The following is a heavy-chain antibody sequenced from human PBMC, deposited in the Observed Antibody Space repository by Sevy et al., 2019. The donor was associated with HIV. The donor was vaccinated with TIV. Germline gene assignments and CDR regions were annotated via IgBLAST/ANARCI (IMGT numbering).Heavy chain of an antibody. J-gene: IGHJ3*02. CDR1: GFTFSSYA. CDR3: AKEGNSGSYYLIRHDALDI. D-gene: IGHD1-26*01. V-gene: IGHV3-23*01. Sequence: GGSLRLSCAASGFTFSSYAMSWVRQAPGKGLEWVSAISDSGGSTYYADSVKGRFTISRDNSKNTLYLQMNSLRAEDTAVYYSAKEGNSGSYYLIRHDALDIWGQGTMVTVSS. CDR2: ISDSGGST.